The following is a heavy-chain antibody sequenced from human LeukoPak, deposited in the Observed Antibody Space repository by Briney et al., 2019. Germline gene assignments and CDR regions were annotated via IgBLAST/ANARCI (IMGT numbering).Heavy chain of an antibody. V-gene: IGHV3-66*01. CDR3: AKDRTVTIWGQGTTPEN. J-gene: IGHJ3*01. CDR1: GFTVSSSY. Sequence: PGGSLRLSYAASGFTVSSSYMSWVRQAPGKGLEWVSVIYSGDRTHYADSVKGRFTISRDSSKNTLYLQMNSLRAEDTAVYYCAKDRTVTIWGQGTTPENWGQGTMVTVSS. D-gene: IGHD4-17*01. CDR2: IYSGDRT.